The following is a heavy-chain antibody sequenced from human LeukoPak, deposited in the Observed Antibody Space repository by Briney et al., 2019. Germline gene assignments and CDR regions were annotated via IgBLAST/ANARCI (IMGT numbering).Heavy chain of an antibody. CDR3: ARFSSTWYFGN. CDR1: GFTFSSNA. D-gene: IGHD2-2*01. J-gene: IGHJ4*02. V-gene: IGHV3-23*01. Sequence: GGSLRLSCAASGFTFSSNAMSWVRQAPGKGLGWVSGISGSGGATYYADSVKGRFTISRDISKNTLYLQMNSLRAEDTAVYYCARFSSTWYFGNWGQGTLVTVSS. CDR2: ISGSGGAT.